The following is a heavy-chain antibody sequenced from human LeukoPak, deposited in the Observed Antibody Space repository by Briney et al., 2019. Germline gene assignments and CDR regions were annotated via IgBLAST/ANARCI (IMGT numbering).Heavy chain of an antibody. J-gene: IGHJ5*02. CDR3: ARGLGGSSYNWFDP. Sequence: GGSLRLSCAASGFTFSSYEMNWVRQAPGKGLEWVSYISSSGSTIYYADSAKGRFTISRDNAKNSLYLQMNSLRSEDTAVYYCARGLGGSSYNWFDPWGQGTLVTVSS. CDR1: GFTFSSYE. CDR2: ISSSGSTI. V-gene: IGHV3-48*03. D-gene: IGHD1-26*01.